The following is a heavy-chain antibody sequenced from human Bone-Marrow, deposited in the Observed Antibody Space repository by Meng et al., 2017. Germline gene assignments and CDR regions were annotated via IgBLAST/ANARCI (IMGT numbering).Heavy chain of an antibody. D-gene: IGHD6-13*01. CDR2: IKQDGSEK. Sequence: GESLKISCAASGFAFSSYWMSWVRQAPGKGLEWVANIKQDGSEKYYVDSVKGRFTISRDNSKNTLYLQMNSLRAEDTAVYYCAKDSGIAAAGNGVDYWGQGTLVTVSS. J-gene: IGHJ4*02. CDR3: AKDSGIAAAGNGVDY. V-gene: IGHV3-7*05. CDR1: GFAFSSYW.